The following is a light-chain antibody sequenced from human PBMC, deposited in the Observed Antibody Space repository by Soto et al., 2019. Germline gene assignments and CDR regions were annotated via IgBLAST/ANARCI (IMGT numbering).Light chain of an antibody. J-gene: IGKJ1*01. Sequence: DIQMTQSPSTLSASVGDRVTITCRASQSISSWLAWYQQKPGKAPKLLIYKASSLESGVPSRFSGSGSGTEFTLTISSLQPDDFATYYFQQYNSYSWTFGHGTNVEIK. CDR2: KAS. CDR1: QSISSW. CDR3: QQYNSYSWT. V-gene: IGKV1-5*03.